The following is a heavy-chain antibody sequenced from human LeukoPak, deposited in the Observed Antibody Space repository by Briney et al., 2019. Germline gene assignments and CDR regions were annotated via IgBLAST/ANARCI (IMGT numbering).Heavy chain of an antibody. CDR1: GFPFSSYS. Sequence: QAGGSLRLSCAVSGFPFSSYSMNWVRQAPGKGLEWVSYISASGSNIYYLDAVKGRFTVSRDSAMNSLFLQMDRPRAEDTAIYYCVRVKGTYFDFWGQGTPVTVSS. CDR2: ISASGSNI. D-gene: IGHD1-1*01. V-gene: IGHV3-48*01. CDR3: VRVKGTYFDF. J-gene: IGHJ4*02.